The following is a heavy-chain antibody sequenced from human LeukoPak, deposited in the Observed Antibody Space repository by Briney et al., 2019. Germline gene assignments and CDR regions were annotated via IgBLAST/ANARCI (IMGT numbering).Heavy chain of an antibody. V-gene: IGHV3-23*01. Sequence: GGSLRLSCAASGFTFSSFAMGWVRQSPGKGLEWLATINGGGNTTFYSDSVKGRFTISRDNSKNTLYLHMDSLRPDDTATYYCTKELHVAVAVADYYYFYMDVWGRGTAVTVSS. J-gene: IGHJ6*03. CDR1: GFTFSSFA. CDR3: TKELHVAVAVADYYYFYMDV. D-gene: IGHD6-19*01. CDR2: INGGGNTT.